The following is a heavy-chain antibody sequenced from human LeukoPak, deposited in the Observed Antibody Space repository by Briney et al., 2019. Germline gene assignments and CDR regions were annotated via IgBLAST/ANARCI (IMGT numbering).Heavy chain of an antibody. D-gene: IGHD5-12*01. CDR1: GGSFSGYY. J-gene: IGHJ6*03. Sequence: SETLSLTCAVYGGSFSGYYWSWIRQPPGKGLEWIGEINHSGSTNYNPSLKSRVTISVDTSKNQFSLKLSSVTAADTAVYYCARLVGGYPYHYYYMDVWGKGTTVTISS. V-gene: IGHV4-34*01. CDR2: INHSGST. CDR3: ARLVGGYPYHYYYMDV.